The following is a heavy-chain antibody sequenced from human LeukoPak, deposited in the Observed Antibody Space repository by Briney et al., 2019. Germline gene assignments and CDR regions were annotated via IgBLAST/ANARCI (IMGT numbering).Heavy chain of an antibody. CDR3: ARHRSGWLQSSFDY. D-gene: IGHD5-24*01. V-gene: IGHV4-59*08. CDR1: GDSISSYY. Sequence: SETLSLTCTVSGDSISSYYWSWIRQPPGKGLEWIGYIYYSGSTNYNPSLKSRVSISVDTSKNQFSLKLSSVTAADTAVYYCARHRSGWLQSSFDYWGQGTLVTVSS. CDR2: IYYSGST. J-gene: IGHJ4*02.